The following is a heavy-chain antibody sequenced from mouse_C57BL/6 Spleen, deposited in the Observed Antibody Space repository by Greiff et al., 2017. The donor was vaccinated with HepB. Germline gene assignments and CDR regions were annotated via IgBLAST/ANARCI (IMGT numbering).Heavy chain of an antibody. Sequence: QVQLQQSGAELVRPGASVKLSCKASGYTFTDYYINWVKQRPGQGLEWIARIYPGSGNTYYNEKFKGKATLTAEKSSSTAYMQLSSLTSEDSAVYFCAREGYYGYALYYAMDYWGQGTSVTVSS. CDR3: AREGYYGYALYYAMDY. V-gene: IGHV1-76*01. CDR2: IYPGSGNT. CDR1: GYTFTDYY. J-gene: IGHJ4*01. D-gene: IGHD2-2*01.